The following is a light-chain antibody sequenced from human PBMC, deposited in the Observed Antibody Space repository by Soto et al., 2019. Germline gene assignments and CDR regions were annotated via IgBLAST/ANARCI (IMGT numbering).Light chain of an antibody. J-gene: IGKJ1*01. CDR3: QQYNNWPWT. V-gene: IGKV3-15*01. CDR2: DAS. CDR1: QSVSSSY. Sequence: IVLTRSPGTLSLSPVESATLSCTASQSVSSSYLAWYQRQHGQAPRLFIYDASTRATGIPARFSGSLYGAEFNLTISSLQSEDFAIYYCQQYNNWPWTFGQGTKVDIK.